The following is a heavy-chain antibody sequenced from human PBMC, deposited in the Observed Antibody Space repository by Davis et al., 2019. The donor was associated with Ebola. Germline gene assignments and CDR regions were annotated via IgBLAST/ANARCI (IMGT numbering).Heavy chain of an antibody. V-gene: IGHV3-30*18. D-gene: IGHD5-18*01. CDR2: ISYDGSNK. CDR1: GFTFSSYG. CDR3: AKDRGYSYGTLFDY. J-gene: IGHJ4*02. Sequence: GGSLRLSCAASGFTFSSYGMHWVRQAPGKGLEWVAVISYDGSNKYYADSVKGRFTISRDNSKNTLYLQMNSLRAEDTAVYYCAKDRGYSYGTLFDYWGQGTLVTVSS.